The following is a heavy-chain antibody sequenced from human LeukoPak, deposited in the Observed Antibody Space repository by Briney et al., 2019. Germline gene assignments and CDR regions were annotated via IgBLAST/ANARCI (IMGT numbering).Heavy chain of an antibody. Sequence: SETLSLTCTVSGGSISSSSYYWGWIRQPPGKGLEWIGSIYYSGSTYYNPSLKSRVTISVDTSKTQFSLKLSSVTAADTAVYYCARQLLLDYYYYYGMDVWGQGTTVTVSS. J-gene: IGHJ6*02. CDR2: IYYSGST. V-gene: IGHV4-39*01. CDR3: ARQLLLDYYYYYGMDV. CDR1: GGSISSSSYY. D-gene: IGHD2-15*01.